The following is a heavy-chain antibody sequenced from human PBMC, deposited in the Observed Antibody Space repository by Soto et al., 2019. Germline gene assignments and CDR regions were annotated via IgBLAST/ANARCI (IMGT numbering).Heavy chain of an antibody. J-gene: IGHJ4*02. Sequence: PSETLSLTCSLYSGSLSGYYWSWIRQPPGKGLEWIGEINPSGTTNYSPSLKSRVSISVDTSKNQFSLNLTSLTAADTAVYYCARAPKVSGSAQTRPDFWGQGSLVTVSS. CDR1: SGSLSGYY. V-gene: IGHV4-34*01. CDR3: ARAPKVSGSAQTRPDF. CDR2: INPSGTT. D-gene: IGHD6-6*01.